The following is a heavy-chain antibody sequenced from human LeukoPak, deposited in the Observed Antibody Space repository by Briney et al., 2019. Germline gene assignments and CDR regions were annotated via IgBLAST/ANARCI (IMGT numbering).Heavy chain of an antibody. CDR1: GFSFGDFD. Sequence: GGSLRLSCAASGFSFGDFDMYWVRQAPGKGLEWVSGIGWNSGNRGYADSVKGRFTISRDDAKNSLYLQMNSLRAEDTASYYCAKGRSGSWPSFDYWGQGTLVTVSS. CDR2: IGWNSGNR. V-gene: IGHV3-9*01. CDR3: AKGRSGSWPSFDY. J-gene: IGHJ4*02. D-gene: IGHD6-13*01.